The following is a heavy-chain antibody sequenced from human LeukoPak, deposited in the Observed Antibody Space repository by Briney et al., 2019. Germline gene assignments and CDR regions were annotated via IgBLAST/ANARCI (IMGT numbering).Heavy chain of an antibody. D-gene: IGHD3-10*01. CDR3: ARPYGSGKFDGMDV. J-gene: IGHJ6*04. CDR2: IYHSGST. Sequence: PSGTLSLTCAASGGSISSSNWWSWVRQPPGKGLEWIGEIYHSGSTNYNPSLKSRVTISVDKSKNQFSLKLSSVTAADTAVYYCARPYGSGKFDGMDVWGKGTTVTVSS. V-gene: IGHV4-4*02. CDR1: GGSISSSNW.